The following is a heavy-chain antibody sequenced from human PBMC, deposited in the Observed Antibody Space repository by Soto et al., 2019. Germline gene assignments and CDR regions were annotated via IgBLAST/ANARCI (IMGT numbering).Heavy chain of an antibody. D-gene: IGHD3-10*01. CDR2: IYPGDSDT. J-gene: IGHJ4*02. Sequence: PGESLKISCKGSGYSFTSYWIGWVRQMPGKGLEWMGIIYPGDSDTRYSPSFQGQVTISADKSISTAYLQWSSLKASDTAMYYCARHSRYGSGSYYNPRFDYWGQGTLVTVSS. CDR3: ARHSRYGSGSYYNPRFDY. V-gene: IGHV5-51*01. CDR1: GYSFTSYW.